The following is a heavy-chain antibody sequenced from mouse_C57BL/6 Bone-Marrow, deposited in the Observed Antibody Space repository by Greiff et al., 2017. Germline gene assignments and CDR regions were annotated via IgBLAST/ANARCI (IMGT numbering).Heavy chain of an antibody. J-gene: IGHJ1*03. CDR2: ISYDGSN. Sequence: DVKLQESGPGLVKPSQSLSLTCSVTGYSITSGYYWNWIRQFPGNKLEWMGYISYDGSNNYNPSLKNRISITRDTSKNQFFLKLNSVTTEDTATYYCASFYDYDGYFDVWGTGTTVTVSS. V-gene: IGHV3-6*01. CDR3: ASFYDYDGYFDV. D-gene: IGHD2-4*01. CDR1: GYSITSGYY.